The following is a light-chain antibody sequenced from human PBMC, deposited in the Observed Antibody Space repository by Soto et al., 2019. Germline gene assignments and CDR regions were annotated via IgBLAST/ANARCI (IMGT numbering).Light chain of an antibody. CDR3: QVWDSSRIRPV. Sequence: YELTQPPSVSVAPGQTARIACGGNKIGSESVHWYQQKPGQAPVVVVYDDTDRPSGIPERFSGSNSGNTATLTISRVEAGDEADYYCQVWDSSRIRPVFGGGTKLTVL. CDR1: KIGSES. V-gene: IGLV3-21*02. J-gene: IGLJ3*02. CDR2: DDT.